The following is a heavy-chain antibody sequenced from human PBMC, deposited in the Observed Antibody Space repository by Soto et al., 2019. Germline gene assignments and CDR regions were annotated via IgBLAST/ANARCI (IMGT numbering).Heavy chain of an antibody. CDR2: ISSSGSTI. CDR1: GFTFSDYY. Sequence: GGSLRLSCAASGFTFSDYYMSWIRQAPGKGLEWVSYISSSGSTIYYADSVKGRFTISRDNAKNSLYLQMNSLRAEDTAVYYCARDRGSSWYYSYYYYGMDAWGQGTTVTVSS. J-gene: IGHJ6*02. V-gene: IGHV3-11*01. D-gene: IGHD6-13*01. CDR3: ARDRGSSWYYSYYYYGMDA.